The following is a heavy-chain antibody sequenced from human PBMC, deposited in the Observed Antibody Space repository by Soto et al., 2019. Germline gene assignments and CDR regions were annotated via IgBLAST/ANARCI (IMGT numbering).Heavy chain of an antibody. J-gene: IGHJ6*02. D-gene: IGHD6-13*01. V-gene: IGHV3-30*18. CDR3: AKDRGAAAGKGDYYGMGV. CDR1: GFTFSSYG. CDR2: ISYDGSNK. Sequence: GGSLRLSCAASGFTFSSYGMHWVRQAPGKGLEWVAVISYDGSNKYYADSVKGRFTISRDNSKNTLYLQMNSLRAEDTAVYYCAKDRGAAAGKGDYYGMGVWGQGTTVTVSS.